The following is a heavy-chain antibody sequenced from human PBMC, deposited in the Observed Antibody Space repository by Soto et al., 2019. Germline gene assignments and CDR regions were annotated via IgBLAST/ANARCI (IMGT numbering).Heavy chain of an antibody. J-gene: IGHJ5*02. D-gene: IGHD3-3*01. V-gene: IGHV4-34*01. CDR2: INHSGST. Sequence: SETLSLTCAVYGGSFSGYYWSWIRQPPGKGLEWIGEINHSGSTNYNPSLKSRVTISIDTSKNQFSLKLSSVTAADTAVYYCARGLPLTIFGVVTIFDPWGQGTLVTVSS. CDR1: GGSFSGYY. CDR3: ARGLPLTIFGVVTIFDP.